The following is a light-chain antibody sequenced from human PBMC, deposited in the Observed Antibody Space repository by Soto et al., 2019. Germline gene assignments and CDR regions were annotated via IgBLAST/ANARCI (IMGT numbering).Light chain of an antibody. V-gene: IGKV3-20*01. Sequence: EIVLTQSPGTLSLSPGERATLSCRASQTVSSTYLVWYQQKPGQAPRLLIYGASSRAPGVSDRFSGSGSGTDFTLTISRLEPEDFAVYYCHQCGNSHWTFVQGTKVEIK. CDR3: HQCGNSHWT. J-gene: IGKJ1*01. CDR1: QTVSSTY. CDR2: GAS.